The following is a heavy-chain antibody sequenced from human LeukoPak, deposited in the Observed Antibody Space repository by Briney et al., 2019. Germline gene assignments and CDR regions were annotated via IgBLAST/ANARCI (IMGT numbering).Heavy chain of an antibody. CDR3: AKDSEQWLDETSFFDY. D-gene: IGHD6-19*01. CDR1: GFTFDDYA. CDR2: ISWDGGST. Sequence: GGSLRLSCAASGFTFDDYAMHWVRQAPGKGLEWVSLISWDGGSTYYADSVKGRFTISRDNSKNSLYLQMNSLRAEDTALYYCAKDSEQWLDETSFFDYWGQGTLVTVSS. J-gene: IGHJ4*02. V-gene: IGHV3-43D*03.